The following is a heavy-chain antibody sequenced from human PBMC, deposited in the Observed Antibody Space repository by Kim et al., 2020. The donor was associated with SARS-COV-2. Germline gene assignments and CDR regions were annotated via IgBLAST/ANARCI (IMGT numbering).Heavy chain of an antibody. CDR3: ARPGGDV. D-gene: IGHD3-16*01. CDR1: GFTFSSNW. J-gene: IGHJ6*02. Sequence: GGSLRLSCAASGFTFSSNWMDWVRQAPGKGLVWVSRINNDGSGTSYAASVKGRFTISRDNAKNTLYLQMNSLRAGDTAVYYCARPGGDVWGQGTTVTVSS. V-gene: IGHV3-74*01. CDR2: INNDGSGT.